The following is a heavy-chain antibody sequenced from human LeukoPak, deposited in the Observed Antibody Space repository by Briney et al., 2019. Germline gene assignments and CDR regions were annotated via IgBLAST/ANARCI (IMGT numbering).Heavy chain of an antibody. D-gene: IGHD5-18*01. CDR1: GFTFSSYG. V-gene: IGHV3-33*06. Sequence: GGSMRLSCAASGFTFSSYGMHWVRQAPGKGLEWVAVIWYDGSNKYYADSVKGRFTISRDNSKNTLYLQMNSLRADATAVYYCAKEVRADTAMFTDWGQGTLVTVSS. CDR2: IWYDGSNK. CDR3: AKEVRADTAMFTD. J-gene: IGHJ4*02.